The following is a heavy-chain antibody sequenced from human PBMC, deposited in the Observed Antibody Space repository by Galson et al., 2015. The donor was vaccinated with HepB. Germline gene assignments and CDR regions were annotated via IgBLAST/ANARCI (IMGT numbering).Heavy chain of an antibody. J-gene: IGHJ4*02. CDR2: IYWDGDK. CDR3: AHSVADYGDYLNFDN. Sequence: PALVKPTQTLTLTCTFSGFSLSTNEVGVGWIRQPPGKALEWLALIYWDGDKRYSPSLKSRPTITKDTSKNQVVPRMTNIDPLDTATYYCAHSVADYGDYLNFDNWGQGTLVTVSS. V-gene: IGHV2-5*02. D-gene: IGHD4-17*01. CDR1: GFSLSTNEVG.